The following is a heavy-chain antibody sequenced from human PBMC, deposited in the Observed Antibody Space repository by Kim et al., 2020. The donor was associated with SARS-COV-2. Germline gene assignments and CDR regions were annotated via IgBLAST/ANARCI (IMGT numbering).Heavy chain of an antibody. CDR3: ARDGYRTTIFGVVIPPSGWFDP. Sequence: SETLSLTCTVSGGSISSGGYYWSWIRQHPGKGLEWIGYIYYSGSTYYNPSLKSRVTISVDTSKNQFSLKLSSVTAADTAVYYCARDGYRTTIFGVVIPPSGWFDPWGQGTLVTVSS. CDR1: GGSISSGGYY. V-gene: IGHV4-31*03. D-gene: IGHD3-3*01. J-gene: IGHJ5*02. CDR2: IYYSGST.